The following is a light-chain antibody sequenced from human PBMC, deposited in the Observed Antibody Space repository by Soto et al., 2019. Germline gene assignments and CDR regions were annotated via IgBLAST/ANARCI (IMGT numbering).Light chain of an antibody. CDR3: SSYAGSDNCGD. V-gene: IGLV2-8*01. J-gene: IGLJ1*01. Sequence: QSVLAQPPSASGAPGQSVTISCTGSSSDVGGYNYVSWYQQHPGKAPKLMIYEVSKRPSGVPDRFSGSESGNTAPLTVSGFQAEDEADYCCSSYAGSDNCGDFATGTEVT. CDR2: EVS. CDR1: SSDVGGYNY.